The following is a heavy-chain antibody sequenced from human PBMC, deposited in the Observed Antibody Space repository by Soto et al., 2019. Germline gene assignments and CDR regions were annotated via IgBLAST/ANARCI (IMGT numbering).Heavy chain of an antibody. CDR1: RFSFRSYG. D-gene: IGHD3-10*01. Sequence: LSRYGATGRFSFRSYGMHWVRQAPGKGLEWVAVISYDGSNKYYADSVKGRFTISRDNSKNTLYLQMNSLRAEDTAVYYCAKDGSADEALTFAYWGQGT. CDR3: AKDGSADEALTFAY. CDR2: ISYDGSNK. J-gene: IGHJ4*02. V-gene: IGHV3-30*18.